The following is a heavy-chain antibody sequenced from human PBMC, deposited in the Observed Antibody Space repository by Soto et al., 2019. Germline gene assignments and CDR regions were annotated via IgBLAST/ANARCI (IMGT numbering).Heavy chain of an antibody. V-gene: IGHV2-5*02. CDR1: GFSLSTSGVG. D-gene: IGHD2-15*01. Sequence: SGPTLVNPTQTLTLTCTFSGFSLSTSGVGVGWIRQPPGKALEWLALIYWDDDKRYSPSLKSRLTITKDTSKNQVVLTMTNMDPVDTATYYCAHRYCSGGSCYHKNPLYYFDYWGQGTLVTVSS. CDR2: IYWDDDK. CDR3: AHRYCSGGSCYHKNPLYYFDY. J-gene: IGHJ4*02.